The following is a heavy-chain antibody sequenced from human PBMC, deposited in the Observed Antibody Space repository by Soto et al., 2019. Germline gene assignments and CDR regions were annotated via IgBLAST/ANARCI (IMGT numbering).Heavy chain of an antibody. CDR2: IYSGGNT. CDR3: AREPRAYCSGGSCHSSDAFDI. V-gene: IGHV3-66*01. Sequence: EVQLVESGGGLVQPGGSLRLSCAASGFTVSSNYMSWVRQAPGKGLEWVSVIYSGGNTYYADSVNGRFTISRDNARNTLYFQTNSLRAEDTGVYYCAREPRAYCSGGSCHSSDAFDIWGQGTMVTVSS. CDR1: GFTVSSNY. J-gene: IGHJ3*02. D-gene: IGHD2-15*01.